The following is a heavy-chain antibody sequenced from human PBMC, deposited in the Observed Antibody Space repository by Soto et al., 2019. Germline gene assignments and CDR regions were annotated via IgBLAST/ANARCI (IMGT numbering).Heavy chain of an antibody. J-gene: IGHJ5*02. D-gene: IGHD3-9*01. V-gene: IGHV4-30-4*02. CDR1: GGSISSGDHY. Sequence: SETLSLTCTVSGGSISSGDHYWSWIRQPPGKGLEWIGYIYYSGSTYYNPSLKSRVTISVDTSKNQFSLRLSSVTAADTAVYYCARSSILTGYYRTFLGFDPWGQGTLVTVSS. CDR3: ARSSILTGYYRTFLGFDP. CDR2: IYYSGST.